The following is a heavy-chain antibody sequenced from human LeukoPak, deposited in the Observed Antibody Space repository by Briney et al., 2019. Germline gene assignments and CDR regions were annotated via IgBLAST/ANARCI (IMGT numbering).Heavy chain of an antibody. CDR3: ARDLLSKGLDY. D-gene: IGHD2-21*01. V-gene: IGHV4-34*01. J-gene: IGHJ4*02. CDR1: AGSFTGYY. Sequence: SETLSLTCAVNAGSFTGYYWSWIRQPPGKGLEWIGEIDHTGSISYNPSLRSRVTISVDTFKNQFSLKLRSVTAADTAVYYCARDLLSKGLDYWGQGTLVTVSS. CDR2: IDHTGSI.